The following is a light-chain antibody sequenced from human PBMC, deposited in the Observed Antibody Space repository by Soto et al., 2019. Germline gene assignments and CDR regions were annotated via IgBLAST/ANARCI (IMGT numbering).Light chain of an antibody. V-gene: IGLV2-8*01. J-gene: IGLJ1*01. Sequence: QWARSHPGSACWSPGDLVTISCTGTSSDVGKYDYVSWFQHHPGKAPKLIIYEVSKRPSGVPDRFSGSKSGSTASLTVSGLQTEDEAHYYCNSYVAGSHVFGTGTTVTVL. CDR3: NSYVAGSHV. CDR2: EVS. CDR1: SSDVGKYDY.